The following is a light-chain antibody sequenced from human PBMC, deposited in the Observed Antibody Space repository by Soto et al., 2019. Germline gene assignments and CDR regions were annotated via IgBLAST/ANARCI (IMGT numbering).Light chain of an antibody. Sequence: EIVLTQSPGXLSLSPGERATLSCRASQSVSSSYLAWYQQKPGQAPRLLIYGASSRATGIPDRFSGSGSGTDFTLTISRLEPXDFAVYYCQQYGSSPNTFGQXTKLEIK. CDR3: QQYGSSPNT. CDR1: QSVSSSY. CDR2: GAS. J-gene: IGKJ2*01. V-gene: IGKV3-20*01.